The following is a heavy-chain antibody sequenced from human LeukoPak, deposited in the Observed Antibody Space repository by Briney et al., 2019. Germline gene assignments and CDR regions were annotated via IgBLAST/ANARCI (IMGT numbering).Heavy chain of an antibody. D-gene: IGHD5-18*01. J-gene: IGHJ6*02. CDR1: GFTFSSYS. V-gene: IGHV3-21*01. CDR3: ARDNVGSYGYTYYYYGMDV. CDR2: ISSSSSYI. Sequence: KTGGSLTLSCAASGFTFSSYSMNWVRQAPGKGREWVLSISSSSSYIYYADSVKRRFTIYRDNAKNSLYLQMNSLRAEDTAVYYCARDNVGSYGYTYYYYGMDVWGQGTTVTVSS.